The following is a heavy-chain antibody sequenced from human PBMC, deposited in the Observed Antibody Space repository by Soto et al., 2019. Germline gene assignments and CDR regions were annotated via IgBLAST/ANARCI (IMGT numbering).Heavy chain of an antibody. J-gene: IGHJ4*02. CDR3: ARGVYYYDSSGYYFDY. CDR2: IIPILGIA. CDR1: GGTFSSYT. D-gene: IGHD3-22*01. V-gene: IGHV1-69*02. Sequence: QVQLVQSGAEVKKTGSSVKVSCKASGGTFSSYTISWVRQAPGQGLEWMGRIIPILGIANYAQKFQGRVTITADKSTSTAYMELSSLRSEDTAVYYCARGVYYYDSSGYYFDYWGQGTLVTVSS.